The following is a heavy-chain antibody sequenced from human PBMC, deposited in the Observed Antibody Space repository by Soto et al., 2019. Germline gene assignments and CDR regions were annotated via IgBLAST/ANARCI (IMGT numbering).Heavy chain of an antibody. CDR3: VSWLSAHFDY. J-gene: IGHJ4*02. Sequence: EVQLLESGGRLVQPGQSLRLSCAASPVGFSGLGMSWVRQAPGKGLEWVSTIDNSGTRTHYADSVKGRFTISRDTSKYTLDLQMDYLRAEDTALYHCVSWLSAHFDYWGRGTLVTFSS. CDR2: IDNSGTRT. CDR1: PVGFSGLG. V-gene: IGHV3-23*05. D-gene: IGHD6-19*01.